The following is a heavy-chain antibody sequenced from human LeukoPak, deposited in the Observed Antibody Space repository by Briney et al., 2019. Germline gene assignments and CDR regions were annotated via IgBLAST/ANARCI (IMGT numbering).Heavy chain of an antibody. J-gene: IGHJ4*02. V-gene: IGHV4-59*01. CDR1: GGSLSSYY. CDR3: ARDRYSSGWYGGTDY. Sequence: SETLSLTCTVSGGSLSSYYWSWLRHPPGKGLEWVGYIYYSGGTNYNPSLKSRVTISVDTSKNQFSLKLSSVTAADTAVYYCARDRYSSGWYGGTDYWGQGTLVTVSS. D-gene: IGHD6-19*01. CDR2: IYYSGGT.